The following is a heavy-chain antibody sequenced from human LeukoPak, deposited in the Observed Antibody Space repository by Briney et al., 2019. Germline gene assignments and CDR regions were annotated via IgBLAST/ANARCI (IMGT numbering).Heavy chain of an antibody. J-gene: IGHJ6*03. CDR2: MNPNSGNT. CDR1: GYTFTSYD. D-gene: IGHD5-18*01. CDR3: ARDNGGTAMAYYNYYYMDV. V-gene: IGHV1-8*01. Sequence: ASVKVSCKASGYTFTSYDINWVRQATGQGLEWMGWMNPNSGNTGYAQKFQGRVTMTRNTSISTAYMELSSLRSEDTAVYYCARDNGGTAMAYYNYYYMDVWGKGTTVTISS.